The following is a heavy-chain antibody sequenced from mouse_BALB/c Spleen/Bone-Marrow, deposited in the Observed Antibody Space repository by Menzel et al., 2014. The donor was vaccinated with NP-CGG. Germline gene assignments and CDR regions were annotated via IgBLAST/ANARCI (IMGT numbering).Heavy chain of an antibody. CDR2: INNGKK. CDR1: GIDLNNYA. J-gene: IGHJ3*02. Sequence: EESGGRLVTPGTPLTLTCTVSGIDLNNYAVSWVRQAPGKGLKYIGIINNGKKYYANWAKGRFTISKTSSTTVDLKMTSLTAEDTATYFCAGEDAAVSGYVHATFNLWGQGTLVTVS. D-gene: IGHD1-1*02. CDR3: AGEDAAVSGYVHATFNL. V-gene: IGHV5-6-5*01.